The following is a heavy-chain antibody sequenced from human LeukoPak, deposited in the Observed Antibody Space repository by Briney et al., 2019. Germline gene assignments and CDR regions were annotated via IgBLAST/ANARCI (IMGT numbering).Heavy chain of an antibody. CDR2: INWNGGST. CDR3: ARGYCSSTSFYFDY. Sequence: GGSLRLSCAASGFTFDDYGMSWVRQAPGKGLEWVSGINWNGGSTGYADSVKGRFTISRDNAKNSLYLQMNSLRAEDTALYYCARGYCSSTSFYFDYWGQRTLVTASS. J-gene: IGHJ4*02. D-gene: IGHD2-2*01. CDR1: GFTFDDYG. V-gene: IGHV3-20*04.